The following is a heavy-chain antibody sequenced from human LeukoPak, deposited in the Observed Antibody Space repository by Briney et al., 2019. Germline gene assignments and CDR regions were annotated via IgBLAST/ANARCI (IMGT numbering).Heavy chain of an antibody. Sequence: ASVKVSCKASGYTFTGYYMHWVRQAPGQGLEWMGWINPNSGGTNYAQKFQGRVTMTRDTSISTAYMELSRLRSDDTAVYYCARALGYCSGPGNWFDPWGQGTLVTVSS. V-gene: IGHV1-2*02. CDR3: ARALGYCSGPGNWFDP. J-gene: IGHJ5*02. CDR1: GYTFTGYY. CDR2: INPNSGGT. D-gene: IGHD6-19*01.